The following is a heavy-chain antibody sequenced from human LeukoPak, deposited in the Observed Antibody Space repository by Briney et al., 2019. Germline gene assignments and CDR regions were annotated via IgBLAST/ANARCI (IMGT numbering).Heavy chain of an antibody. D-gene: IGHD3-22*01. V-gene: IGHV4-59*12. CDR1: GGSISSYY. J-gene: IGHJ4*02. CDR3: ARVAVGRLYYYDSSGYFDY. CDR2: IYYSGST. Sequence: SETLSLTCTVSGGSISSYYWSWIRQPPGKGLEWIGYIYYSGSTNYNPSLKSRVTISVDTSKNQFSLKLSSVTAADTAVYYCARVAVGRLYYYDSSGYFDYWGQGTLVTVSS.